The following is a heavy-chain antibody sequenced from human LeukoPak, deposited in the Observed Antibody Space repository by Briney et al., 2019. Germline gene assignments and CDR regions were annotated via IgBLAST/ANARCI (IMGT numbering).Heavy chain of an antibody. CDR2: INPNSGGT. D-gene: IGHD2-2*02. CDR1: GYTFTGYY. J-gene: IGHJ5*02. CDR3: ARSYSSSTSCYSRFDP. V-gene: IGHV1-2*02. Sequence: ASVKVSCKASGYTFTGYYMHWVRQAPGQGLEWMGWINPNSGGTNYAQKFQGRVTMTRDTSISTDYMELSRLRSDDTAVYYFARSYSSSTSCYSRFDPWGQGTLVTVSS.